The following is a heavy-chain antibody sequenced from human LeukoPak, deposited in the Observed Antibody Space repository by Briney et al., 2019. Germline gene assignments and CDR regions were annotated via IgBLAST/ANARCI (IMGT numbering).Heavy chain of an antibody. D-gene: IGHD1-26*01. V-gene: IGHV3-48*04. CDR2: ISTDSLTI. Sequence: GGSLRLSCAASGFTFGSHAMNWVRQAPGKGLEWISSISTDSLTIKYADFVSGQFTISRDNAEHLLFLQMNSLRAEDTAVYYCARKAQTGSHSGPFDIWGQGTLVTVSS. CDR1: GFTFGSHA. CDR3: ARKAQTGSHSGPFDI. J-gene: IGHJ3*02.